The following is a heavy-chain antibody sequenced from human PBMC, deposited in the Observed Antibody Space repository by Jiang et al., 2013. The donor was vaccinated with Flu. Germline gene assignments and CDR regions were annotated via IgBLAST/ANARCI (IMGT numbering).Heavy chain of an antibody. Sequence: GSGLVKPSETLSLTCTVSGGSISSYYWSWIRQPPGKGLEWIGYIYYSGSTNYNPSLKSRVTISVDTSKNQFSLKLSSVTAADTAVYYCARDGPYSSSPPXYYYYGMDVWGQGTTVTVSS. J-gene: IGHJ6*02. D-gene: IGHD6-13*01. V-gene: IGHV4-59*01. CDR3: ARDGPYSSSPPXYYYYGMDV. CDR2: IYYSGST. CDR1: GGSISSYY.